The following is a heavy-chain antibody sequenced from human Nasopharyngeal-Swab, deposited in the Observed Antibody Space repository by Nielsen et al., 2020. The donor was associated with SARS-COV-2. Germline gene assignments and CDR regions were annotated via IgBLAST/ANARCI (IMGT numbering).Heavy chain of an antibody. CDR1: GFTFSSYS. Sequence: GESLKISCAASGFTFSSYSMNWVRQAPGKGLEWVSSISSSSSYIYYADSVKGRFTISRDNAKNSLYLQMYSLRAEDTAVYYCARALRWGAFDIWGQGTMVTVSS. V-gene: IGHV3-21*01. CDR3: ARALRWGAFDI. J-gene: IGHJ3*02. CDR2: ISSSSSYI. D-gene: IGHD4-23*01.